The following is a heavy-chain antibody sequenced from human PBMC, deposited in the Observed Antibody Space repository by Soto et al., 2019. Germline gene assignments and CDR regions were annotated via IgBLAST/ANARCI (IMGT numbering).Heavy chain of an antibody. V-gene: IGHV4-30-4*01. Sequence: QVQLQESGPGLMKPSQTLSLTCTVSGDSINSADYYWSWIRQPPGKGLEWIGHIYYSGSTYYTPYLKSRVTISIDTSKNQFSLKMTSVTVADTAVYYCARDRGSSWMYKWFDPWGQGTQVTVSS. D-gene: IGHD6-13*01. CDR1: GDSINSADYY. CDR3: ARDRGSSWMYKWFDP. CDR2: IYYSGST. J-gene: IGHJ5*02.